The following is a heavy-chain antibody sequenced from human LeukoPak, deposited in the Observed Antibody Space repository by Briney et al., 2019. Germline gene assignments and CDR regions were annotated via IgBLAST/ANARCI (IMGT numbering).Heavy chain of an antibody. CDR1: GFTFRAYI. CDR2: ISGSGSST. CDR3: ARVPGRFPLDYYMDV. V-gene: IGHV3-23*01. J-gene: IGHJ6*03. D-gene: IGHD3-3*01. Sequence: PGGSLRLSCAASGFTFRAYIMHWVRQAPGKRLAWVSIISGSGSSTYYADSVKGRFTISRDNSKNTLYLQMNSLRAEDTAVYYCARVPGRFPLDYYMDVWGKGTTVTVSS.